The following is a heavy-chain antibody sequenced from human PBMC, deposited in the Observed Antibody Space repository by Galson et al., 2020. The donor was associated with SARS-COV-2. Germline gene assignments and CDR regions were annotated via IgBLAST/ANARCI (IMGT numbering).Heavy chain of an antibody. CDR3: AKSGGQCTGGSCFSGAWLDP. V-gene: IGHV1-2*02. CDR2: IDPYSGRT. Sequence: ASVKVSCEPSGYSFTRYYIHWVRQAPGHGLEWMGWIDPYSGRTNYAQKFQGRVTMTRDSSIRTAYLDLSSLTSADTAVFFCAKSGGQCTGGSCFSGAWLDPWGQGTLVTVSS. D-gene: IGHD2-15*01. CDR1: GYSFTRYY. J-gene: IGHJ5*02.